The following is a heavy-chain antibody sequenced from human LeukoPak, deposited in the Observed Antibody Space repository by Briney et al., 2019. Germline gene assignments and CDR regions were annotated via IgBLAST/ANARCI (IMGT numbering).Heavy chain of an antibody. CDR1: GGSISSYY. Sequence: PSETLSLTCTVSGGSISSYYWSWIWQPPGKGLEWIGYIYYSGSTNYNPSLKSRVTISVDTSKNQFSLKLSSVTAADTAVYYCARVYLATLDYWGQGTLVTVSS. CDR3: ARVYLATLDY. V-gene: IGHV4-59*01. J-gene: IGHJ4*02. CDR2: IYYSGST. D-gene: IGHD5-12*01.